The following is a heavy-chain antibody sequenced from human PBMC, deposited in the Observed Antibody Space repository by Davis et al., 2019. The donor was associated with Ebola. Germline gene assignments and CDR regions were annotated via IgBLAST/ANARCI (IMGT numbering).Heavy chain of an antibody. D-gene: IGHD2-2*01. CDR3: AREDIGSTSCDYP. CDR2: INPSGGST. CDR1: GYTLTELS. V-gene: IGHV1-46*01. J-gene: IGHJ5*02. Sequence: ASVKVSCKVSGYTLTELSMHWVRQAPGQGLEWMGIINPSGGSTSYAQKFQGRVTMTRDTSTSTVYMELSSLRSEDTAVYYCAREDIGSTSCDYPWGQGTLVTVSS.